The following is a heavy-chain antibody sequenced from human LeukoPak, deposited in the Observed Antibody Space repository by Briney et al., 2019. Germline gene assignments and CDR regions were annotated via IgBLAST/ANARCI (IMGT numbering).Heavy chain of an antibody. CDR2: ISSSGSTI. CDR1: GFTFSSYS. D-gene: IGHD3-22*01. V-gene: IGHV3-48*04. CDR3: ARDVLYYYDSSGYYFDY. J-gene: IGHJ4*02. Sequence: GGSLRLSCAASGFTFSSYSMNWVRQAPGKGLEWVSYISSSGSTIYYADSVKGRFTISRDNAKNSLYLQMNSLRAEDTAVYYCARDVLYYYDSSGYYFDYWGQGTLVTVSS.